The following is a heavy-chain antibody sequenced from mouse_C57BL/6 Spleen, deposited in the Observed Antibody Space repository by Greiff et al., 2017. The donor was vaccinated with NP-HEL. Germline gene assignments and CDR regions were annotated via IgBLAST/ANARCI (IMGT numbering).Heavy chain of an antibody. V-gene: IGHV3-6*01. CDR2: ISYDGSN. D-gene: IGHD2-1*01. Sequence: EVKVEESGPGLVKPSQSLSLTCSVTGYSITSGYYWNWIRQFPGNKLEWMGYISYDGSNNYNPSLKNRISITRDTSKNQFFLKLNSVTTEDTATYYCARDHGNYVVWFAYWGQGTLVTVSA. CDR3: ARDHGNYVVWFAY. CDR1: GYSITSGYY. J-gene: IGHJ3*01.